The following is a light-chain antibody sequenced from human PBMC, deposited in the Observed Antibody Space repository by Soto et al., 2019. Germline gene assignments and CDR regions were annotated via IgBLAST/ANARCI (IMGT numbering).Light chain of an antibody. V-gene: IGKV3-15*01. CDR1: ETVRSN. J-gene: IGKJ2*01. CDR2: GAS. Sequence: ILMTQSPATLSVSPGERATLSCRASETVRSNVAWFQQKPGQAPRLLIFGASTRATGIPTRFTGSGSGTEFTLTIDSVQSEDFAVYYCQQYYNWSPYTFGQGTKV. CDR3: QQYYNWSPYT.